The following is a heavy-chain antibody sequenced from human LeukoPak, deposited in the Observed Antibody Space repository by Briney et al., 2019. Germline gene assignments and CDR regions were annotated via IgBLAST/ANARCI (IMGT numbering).Heavy chain of an antibody. J-gene: IGHJ4*02. V-gene: IGHV1-18*01. CDR3: ARDPMYYYGSGSNTHFDY. D-gene: IGHD3-10*01. Sequence: GASVKVSCKASGYTFTSYGISWVRQAPGQGLEWMGWISAYNGNTNYAQKLQGRVTMTTDTSTSTAYMELRSLRSDDTAVYYCARDPMYYYGSGSNTHFDYWGQGTLVTVSS. CDR2: ISAYNGNT. CDR1: GYTFTSYG.